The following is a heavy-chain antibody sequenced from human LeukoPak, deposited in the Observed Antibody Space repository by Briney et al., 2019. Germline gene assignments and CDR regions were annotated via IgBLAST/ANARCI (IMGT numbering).Heavy chain of an antibody. D-gene: IGHD5-18*01. Sequence: SETLSLTCAVYGGSFSGYYWSWIRQPPGKGLEWIGEINHSGSTNYNPSLKSRVTISVDTSKNQFSLKLSSVTAADTAVYYCARGDTAMAHYYYYYYMDVWGKGTTVTVSS. V-gene: IGHV4-34*01. CDR2: INHSGST. CDR3: ARGDTAMAHYYYYYYMDV. CDR1: GGSFSGYY. J-gene: IGHJ6*03.